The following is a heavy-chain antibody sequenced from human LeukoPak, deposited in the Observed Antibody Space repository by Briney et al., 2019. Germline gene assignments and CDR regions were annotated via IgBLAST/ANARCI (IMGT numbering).Heavy chain of an antibody. CDR1: GFTFSSYA. V-gene: IGHV3-23*01. D-gene: IGHD3-3*01. Sequence: GGSLRLSCAASGFTFSSYAMSWVRQAPGKGLEWVSAISGSGGSTYYADSVKGRFTISRDNSTNTLYLQMNSLRAEDTAVYYCAKIGEITIFGVVIIRSGLDYYMDVWGKGTTATVSS. CDR2: ISGSGGST. CDR3: AKIGEITIFGVVIIRSGLDYYMDV. J-gene: IGHJ6*03.